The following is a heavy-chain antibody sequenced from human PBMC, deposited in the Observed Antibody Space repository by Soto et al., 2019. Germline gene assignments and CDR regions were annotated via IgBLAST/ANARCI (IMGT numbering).Heavy chain of an antibody. V-gene: IGHV1-8*01. CDR2: MNPNSGNT. CDR3: ARGGRQWLDYYYYYGIDV. D-gene: IGHD6-19*01. CDR1: GYTFTSYD. J-gene: IGHJ6*02. Sequence: ASVKVSCKASGYTFTSYDINWVRQATGQGLEWMGWMNPNSGNTGYAQKFQGRVTMTRNTSISTAYMELSSLRSEDTAVYYCARGGRQWLDYYYYYGIDVWGQGTTVTVSS.